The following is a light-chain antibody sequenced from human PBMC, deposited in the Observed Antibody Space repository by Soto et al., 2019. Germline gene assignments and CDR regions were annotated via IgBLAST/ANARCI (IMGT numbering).Light chain of an antibody. CDR2: GAS. Sequence: ENVLTQSPATLSLSPGERASLSCRASQSVSNYLAWYQQKPGQAPRLLIYGASTRATGIPDRFSGSGSGTDFTLTISRLEPEDFAVYYCQQYGSSPRTFGQGTKVDIK. CDR1: QSVSNY. V-gene: IGKV3-20*01. J-gene: IGKJ1*01. CDR3: QQYGSSPRT.